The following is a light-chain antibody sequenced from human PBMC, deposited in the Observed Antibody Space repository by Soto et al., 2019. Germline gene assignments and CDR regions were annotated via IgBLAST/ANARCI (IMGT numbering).Light chain of an antibody. CDR2: GAS. Sequence: ETVITQSPATLSVSPGERATLSCRASQSVGSKVAWYQQKPGQAPTLLIYGASTRASGIPLRFSGSGSGTEFTLTISSLQPEDFAVYYCQQYNNWPPVTFGGGTKV. V-gene: IGKV3-15*01. CDR1: QSVGSK. CDR3: QQYNNWPPVT. J-gene: IGKJ4*01.